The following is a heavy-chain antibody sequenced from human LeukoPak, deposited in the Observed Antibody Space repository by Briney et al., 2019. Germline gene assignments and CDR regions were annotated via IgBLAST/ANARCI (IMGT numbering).Heavy chain of an antibody. CDR1: GYTFTGYY. CDR3: ATVRILTGYQSFDY. J-gene: IGHJ4*02. D-gene: IGHD3-9*01. V-gene: IGHV1-2*02. CDR2: INPNSGGT. Sequence: GASVKVSCKASGYTFTGYYMHWVRQAPGQGLEWMGWINPNSGGTNYAQKFQGRVTMTRDTSISTAYMELSRLRSGDTAVYYCATVRILTGYQSFDYWGQGTLVTVSS.